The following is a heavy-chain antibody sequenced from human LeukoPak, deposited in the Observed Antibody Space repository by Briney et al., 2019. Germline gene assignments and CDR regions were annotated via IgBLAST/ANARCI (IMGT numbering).Heavy chain of an antibody. Sequence: PGGSLRLSCAASGFTFSSYAMSWVRQAPGKGLEWVSAISGSGGSTYYADSVKGRFTISRDNSKNTLYLQMNSLRAEDTALYYCARALRTPYYYDSSGYYYDAFDIWGQGTMVTVSS. J-gene: IGHJ3*02. CDR3: ARALRTPYYYDSSGYYYDAFDI. D-gene: IGHD3-22*01. CDR1: GFTFSSYA. CDR2: ISGSGGST. V-gene: IGHV3-23*01.